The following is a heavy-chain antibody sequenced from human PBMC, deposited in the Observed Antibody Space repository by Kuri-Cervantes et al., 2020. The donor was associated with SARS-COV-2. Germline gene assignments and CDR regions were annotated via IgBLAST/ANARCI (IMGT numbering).Heavy chain of an antibody. CDR1: GYSFTSYW. CDR2: IYPGDSDT. Sequence: GGSLRLCCKGSGYSFTSYWIGWVRQMPGKGLEWMGIIYPGDSDTRYSPSFQGQVTISADKSISTAYLQWSSLKASDTAMYYCARREYFDWVFDYWGQGTLVTVSS. J-gene: IGHJ4*02. V-gene: IGHV5-51*01. D-gene: IGHD3-9*01. CDR3: ARREYFDWVFDY.